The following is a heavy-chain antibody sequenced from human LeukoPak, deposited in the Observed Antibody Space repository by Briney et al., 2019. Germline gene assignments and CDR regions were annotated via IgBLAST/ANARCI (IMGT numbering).Heavy chain of an antibody. V-gene: IGHV4-59*01. D-gene: IGHD3-22*01. Sequence: SETLSLTCTVSRGSISSYYWSWIRQSPGKGLEWIGYIYYSGSTKYNPYLKSRVTISIDTSKNQFSLKLSSVTAADTALYYCARGTGAYYYLWGQGTMVTVSS. CDR2: IYYSGST. CDR1: RGSISSYY. CDR3: ARGTGAYYYL. J-gene: IGHJ3*01.